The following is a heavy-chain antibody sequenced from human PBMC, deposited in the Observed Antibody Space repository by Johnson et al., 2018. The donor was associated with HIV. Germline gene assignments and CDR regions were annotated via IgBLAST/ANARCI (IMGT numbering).Heavy chain of an antibody. CDR2: IYSGGST. D-gene: IGHD3-10*01. Sequence: VQLVESGGGLVQPGGSLRLSCAASGFTVSSNYMSWVRQAPGKGLEWVSVIYSGGSTYYADSVKGRLTISRDNSKNTLYVQMNSLRAEDTAVYYCAKGGGELLWFRELSDAFDIWGQGTMVTVSS. V-gene: IGHV3-53*01. CDR1: GFTVSSNY. J-gene: IGHJ3*02. CDR3: AKGGGELLWFRELSDAFDI.